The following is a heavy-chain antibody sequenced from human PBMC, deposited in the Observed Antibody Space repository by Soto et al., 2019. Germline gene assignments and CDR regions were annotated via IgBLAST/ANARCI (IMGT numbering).Heavy chain of an antibody. J-gene: IGHJ4*02. CDR1: GASISSDY. V-gene: IGHV4-59*01. CDR2: NHYSGNS. D-gene: IGHD3-9*01. Sequence: QVQLQESGPGLVKPSETLSLTCTVSGASISSDYWSWIRQPPGKGLEWIGFNHYSGNSNYNPSLRGRVTLSVDTPTNQVALRLTSVTAADTAIYYCARGKVAMNILSDWGQGILVTVYS. CDR3: ARGKVAMNILSD.